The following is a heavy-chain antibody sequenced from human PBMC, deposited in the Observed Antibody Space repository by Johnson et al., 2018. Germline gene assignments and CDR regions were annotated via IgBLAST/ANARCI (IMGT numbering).Heavy chain of an antibody. Sequence: VQLVESGGGSVQPGGSLRLCCAASGFTFRNYWMHWVRQAPGKGLVWVSRINSEGDSTNYADSVKGRFTIARDNAKKTVYLQMNSLRADDTAVYYCARGIEGWLRGYWGHGTLVTVSS. CDR2: INSEGDST. CDR3: ARGIEGWLRGY. CDR1: GFTFRNYW. V-gene: IGHV3-74*01. D-gene: IGHD3-16*02. J-gene: IGHJ4*01.